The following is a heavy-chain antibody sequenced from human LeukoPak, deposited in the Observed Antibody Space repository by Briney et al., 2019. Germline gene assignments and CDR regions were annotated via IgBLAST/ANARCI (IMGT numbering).Heavy chain of an antibody. V-gene: IGHV4-39*01. CDR2: IYYSGST. CDR1: GGSISSGSYD. D-gene: IGHD2/OR15-2a*01. Sequence: SQTLSLTCTVSGGSISSGSYDWYWIRQPPGKGLEWIGSIYYSGSTYYNPSLKSRVTISVDTSKNQFSLKLSSVTAADTAVYYCARRSTSVAFNGWGKGTTVTISS. J-gene: IGHJ6*04. CDR3: ARRSTSVAFNG.